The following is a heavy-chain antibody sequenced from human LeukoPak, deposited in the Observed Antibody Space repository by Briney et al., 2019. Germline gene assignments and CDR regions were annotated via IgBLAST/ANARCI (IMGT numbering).Heavy chain of an antibody. Sequence: GASVKVSCKASGYTFTSYYMHRVRQAPGQGLEWMGIINPSGGSTSYAQKFQGRVTITADESTSTAYMELSSLRSEDTAVYYCARDMDSSRGYGMDVWGQGTTVTVSS. CDR2: INPSGGST. D-gene: IGHD3-22*01. J-gene: IGHJ6*02. V-gene: IGHV1-46*01. CDR1: GYTFTSYY. CDR3: ARDMDSSRGYGMDV.